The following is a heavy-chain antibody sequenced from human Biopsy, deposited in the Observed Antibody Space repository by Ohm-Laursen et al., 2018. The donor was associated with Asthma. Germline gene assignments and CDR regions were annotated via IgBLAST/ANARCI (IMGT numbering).Heavy chain of an antibody. Sequence: SSLRLSCTASGFTFDNYTMHWVRQAPGKGLKWVTIISYDGRNTYYADSVEGRFTISRDNSKNTLFLQMSSLRPEDTAVYYCARGGLHYYEYYGMDVWGQGTTVTVSS. CDR1: GFTFDNYT. CDR2: ISYDGRNT. V-gene: IGHV3-30*04. D-gene: IGHD2-21*02. J-gene: IGHJ6*02. CDR3: ARGGLHYYEYYGMDV.